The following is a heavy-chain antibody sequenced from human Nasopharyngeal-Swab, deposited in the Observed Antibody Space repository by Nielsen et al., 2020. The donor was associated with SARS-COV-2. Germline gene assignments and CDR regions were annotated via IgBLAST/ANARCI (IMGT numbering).Heavy chain of an antibody. CDR3: ARFYDYVWGSYPQWTAFDI. V-gene: IGHV1-69*13. D-gene: IGHD3-16*02. CDR1: GGTFSSYA. J-gene: IGHJ3*02. CDR2: IIPIFGTA. Sequence: SVKVSCKASGGTFSSYAISWVRPAPGQGLEWMGGIIPIFGTANYAQKFQGRVTITADESTSTAYMELSSLRSEDTAVYYCARFYDYVWGSYPQWTAFDIWGQGTMVTVSS.